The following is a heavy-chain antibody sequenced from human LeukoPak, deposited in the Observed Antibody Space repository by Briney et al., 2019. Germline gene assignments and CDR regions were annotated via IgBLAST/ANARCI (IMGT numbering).Heavy chain of an antibody. Sequence: ASVKVSCKASGGTFSSYAISWVRQAPGQGLEWMGGIIPIFGTANYAQKFQGRVTITRDTSASTAYMELRSLRPEDTAMYYCARDMGSGSLHYWGQGTLVTVSS. CDR3: ARDMGSGSLHY. J-gene: IGHJ4*02. D-gene: IGHD1-26*01. CDR2: IIPIFGTA. CDR1: GGTFSSYA. V-gene: IGHV1-69*05.